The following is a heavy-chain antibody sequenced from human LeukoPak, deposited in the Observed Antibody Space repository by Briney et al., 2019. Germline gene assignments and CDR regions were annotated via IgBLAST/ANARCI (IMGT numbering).Heavy chain of an antibody. V-gene: IGHV4-34*01. Sequence: SETLSLTCAVFGGPFSGHYWSWIRQPPGKGLEWIGESSHSGSTNYNPSLKSRVTISVDTSKNQFSLMLNSVTAADTAVYYCARGVSGTGSYYYWGQGALVTVSS. CDR2: SSHSGST. J-gene: IGHJ4*02. D-gene: IGHD3-10*01. CDR1: GGPFSGHY. CDR3: ARGVSGTGSYYY.